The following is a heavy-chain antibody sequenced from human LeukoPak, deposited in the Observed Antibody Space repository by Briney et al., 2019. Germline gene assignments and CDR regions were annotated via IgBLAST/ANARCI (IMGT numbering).Heavy chain of an antibody. CDR1: GVSISSSSYY. V-gene: IGHV4-39*01. D-gene: IGHD6-19*01. CDR3: ARTGYSSQPDY. CDR2: IYYSGST. J-gene: IGHJ4*02. Sequence: SETLSLTCTVSGVSISSSSYYWGWIRQPPGKGLEWIGSIYYSGSTYYNPSLKSRVTISVDTSKNQFSLKLSSVTAADTAVYYCARTGYSSQPDYWGQGTLVTVSS.